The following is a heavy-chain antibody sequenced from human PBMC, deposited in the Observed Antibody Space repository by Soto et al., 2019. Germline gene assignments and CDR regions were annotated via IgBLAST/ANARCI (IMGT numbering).Heavy chain of an antibody. CDR3: ARGDSTDCSNGVCSFFYNHDMDV. Sequence: ASVKVSCKASGGTFSSYTISWVRQAPGQGLEWLGRINPKSGGTSTAQKFQGWVTMTTDTSISTASMELTRLTSDDTAIYYCARGDSTDCSNGVCSFFYNHDMDVWGQGTTVTVSS. CDR1: GGTFSSYT. J-gene: IGHJ6*02. V-gene: IGHV1-2*04. CDR2: INPKSGGT. D-gene: IGHD2-8*01.